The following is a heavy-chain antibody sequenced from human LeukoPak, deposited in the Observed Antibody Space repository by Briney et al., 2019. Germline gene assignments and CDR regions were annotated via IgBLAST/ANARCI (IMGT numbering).Heavy chain of an antibody. Sequence: SETLSLTCTVSGGSISSYYWSWLRQPPGKGLEWIGYIYYSGSTNYNPSLKSRVTISVDTSKNQFSLKLSSVTAADTAVYYCARVNYDSSGYLHDAFDIWGQGTMVTVSS. CDR2: IYYSGST. J-gene: IGHJ3*02. CDR3: ARVNYDSSGYLHDAFDI. D-gene: IGHD3-22*01. V-gene: IGHV4-59*01. CDR1: GGSISSYY.